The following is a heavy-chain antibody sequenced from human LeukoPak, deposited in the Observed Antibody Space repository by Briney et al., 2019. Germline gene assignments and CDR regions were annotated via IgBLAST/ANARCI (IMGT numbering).Heavy chain of an antibody. Sequence: ASVKVSCKVSGYTLTELSIHWVRQAPGKGLEWMGGFDPEDGETIYAQKFQGRVTVTEDTSTDTAYMELSSLRSEDTAVYYCATTPAKGRIAAAASYFDYWGQGTLVTVSS. CDR3: ATTPAKGRIAAAASYFDY. V-gene: IGHV1-24*01. CDR1: GYTLTELS. D-gene: IGHD6-13*01. J-gene: IGHJ4*02. CDR2: FDPEDGET.